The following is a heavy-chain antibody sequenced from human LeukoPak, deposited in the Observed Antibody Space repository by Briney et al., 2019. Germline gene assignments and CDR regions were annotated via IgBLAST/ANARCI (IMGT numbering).Heavy chain of an antibody. D-gene: IGHD3-10*01. CDR2: INHSGST. CDR3: ARYSLTMVRGVINHMDV. J-gene: IGHJ6*03. V-gene: IGHV4-34*01. Sequence: PSETLSLTCAVYGGSFSGYYWSWIRQPPGKGLEWIGEINHSGSTNYNPSLKSRVTISVDTSTNQFSLKLSSVTAADTAVYYCARYSLTMVRGVINHMDVWGKGTTVTISS. CDR1: GGSFSGYY.